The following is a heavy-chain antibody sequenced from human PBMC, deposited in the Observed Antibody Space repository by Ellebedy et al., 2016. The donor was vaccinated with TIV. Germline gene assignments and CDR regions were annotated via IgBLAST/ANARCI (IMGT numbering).Heavy chain of an antibody. Sequence: GESLKISXEASGFSFSTYAIHWVRQAPGKGLEWVAVISDDGSNKDYADSVMGRFTISRDNSQNTLYLQMNSLRSEDTAVYYCARDLFYFDSSGYSPLWDYWGQGTLVTVSS. D-gene: IGHD3-22*01. V-gene: IGHV3-30*04. CDR3: ARDLFYFDSSGYSPLWDY. J-gene: IGHJ4*02. CDR2: ISDDGSNK. CDR1: GFSFSTYA.